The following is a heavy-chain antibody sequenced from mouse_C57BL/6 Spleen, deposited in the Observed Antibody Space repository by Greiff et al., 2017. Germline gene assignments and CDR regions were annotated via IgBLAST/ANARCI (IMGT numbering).Heavy chain of an antibody. CDR1: GFTFSDYG. CDR2: LSSGSSTI. V-gene: IGHV5-17*01. Sequence: EVKLVESGGGLVKPGGSLKLSCAASGFTFSDYGMHWVRQAPEKGLEWVAYLSSGSSTIYYADTVKGRFTISRDNAKNTLFLQMTSLRSEDTAMYYCARWLLPYYYAMDYWGQGTSVTVSS. D-gene: IGHD2-3*01. CDR3: ARWLLPYYYAMDY. J-gene: IGHJ4*01.